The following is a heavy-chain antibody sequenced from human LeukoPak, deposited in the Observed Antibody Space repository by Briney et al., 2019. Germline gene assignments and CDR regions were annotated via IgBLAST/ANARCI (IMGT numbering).Heavy chain of an antibody. CDR1: GFNFRDSA. J-gene: IGHJ1*01. Sequence: GGSLRLSCAASGFNFRDSAMIWVRQAPGKGLEWVSGISGSGEMTYYADSVRGRFSISRDNYRNTLYLQMDSLSADDTGVYFCVKGDIVVITAAWGDWGQGILVTVSS. CDR2: ISGSGEMT. D-gene: IGHD2-2*01. V-gene: IGHV3-23*01. CDR3: VKGDIVVITAAWGD.